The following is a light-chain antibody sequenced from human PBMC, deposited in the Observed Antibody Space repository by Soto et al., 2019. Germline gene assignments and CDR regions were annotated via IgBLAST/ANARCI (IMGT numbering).Light chain of an antibody. CDR3: QTWASPIRV. CDR1: TGHSSYA. V-gene: IGLV4-69*01. Sequence: QSVLTQSPSASASLGASVKLTCTLTTGHSSYAIAWHQQQPEKGPRYLMKVNSDGSHIKGDGIPDRFSGSSSGAERYLTISSLQSEDEADYYCQTWASPIRVFGGGTQLTVL. CDR2: VNSDGSH. J-gene: IGLJ3*02.